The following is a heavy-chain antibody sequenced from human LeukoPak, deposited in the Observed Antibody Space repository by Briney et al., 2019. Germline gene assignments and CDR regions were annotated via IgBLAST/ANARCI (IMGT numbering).Heavy chain of an antibody. J-gene: IGHJ6*02. D-gene: IGHD2-15*01. V-gene: IGHV3-11*01. CDR3: AKTLRKERNIVVVVAASGMDV. CDR1: GFTFSDYY. CDR2: ISSSGTTI. Sequence: GGSLRLSCAASGFTFSDYYMSWIRQAPGKGLEWVSYISSSGTTIYYADSVKGRFTISRDNAKNSLYLQMNSLRAEDTAVYYCAKTLRKERNIVVVVAASGMDVWGQGTTVTVSS.